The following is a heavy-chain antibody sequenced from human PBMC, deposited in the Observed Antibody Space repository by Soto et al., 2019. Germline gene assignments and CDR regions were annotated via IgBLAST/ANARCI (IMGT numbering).Heavy chain of an antibody. V-gene: IGHV3-74*01. CDR1: GFTFSNYW. CDR3: VREWLVPDYYCDY. D-gene: IGHD6-19*01. Sequence: EVQLVESGGGLVQPGGSLRLSCAASGFTFSNYWMHWVRQAPGKGLVWVSRINSDGSHITYADSVKGRFTISRDNAKNTLYLQMNSLRAEDTAAYYWVREWLVPDYYCDYWGRGTLVTVSS. J-gene: IGHJ4*02. CDR2: INSDGSHI.